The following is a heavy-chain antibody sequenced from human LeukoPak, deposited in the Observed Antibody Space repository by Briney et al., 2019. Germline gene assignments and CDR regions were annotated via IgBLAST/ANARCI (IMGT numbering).Heavy chain of an antibody. D-gene: IGHD6-19*01. V-gene: IGHV3-7*01. Sequence: GGSLRLSCAASGFTFSSYWMSWVRQAPGKGLEWVANIKQDGSEKYYVDSVKGRFTISRDNAKNSLYLQMNSLRAEDTAVYYCARRIAVAGYWYFDLWGRGTLVTVSS. CDR3: ARRIAVAGYWYFDL. CDR1: GFTFSSYW. CDR2: IKQDGSEK. J-gene: IGHJ2*01.